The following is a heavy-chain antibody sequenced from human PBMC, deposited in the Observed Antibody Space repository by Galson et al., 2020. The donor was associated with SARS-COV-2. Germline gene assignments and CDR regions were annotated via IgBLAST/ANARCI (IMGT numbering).Heavy chain of an antibody. CDR1: GGSVSSGSYY. D-gene: IGHD3-22*01. CDR2: IYYSGST. J-gene: IGHJ4*02. CDR3: AANYYDSSGYYGFFDY. Sequence: SETLSLTCTVSGGSVSSGSYYWSWIRQPPGKGLEWIGYIYYSGSTNYNPSLKSRVTISVDTSKNQFSLKLSSVTAADTAMYYCAANYYDSSGYYGFFDYWGQGTLVTVSS. V-gene: IGHV4-61*01.